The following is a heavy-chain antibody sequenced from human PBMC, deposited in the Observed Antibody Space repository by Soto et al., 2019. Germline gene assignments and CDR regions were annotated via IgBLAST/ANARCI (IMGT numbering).Heavy chain of an antibody. J-gene: IGHJ4*02. CDR2: INAGNGNT. D-gene: IGHD6-13*01. CDR3: ARTGVAAAGFDY. V-gene: IGHV1-3*01. Sequence: ASVKVSCKASGYTFTSYAMHWVRQAPGQRLEWMGWINAGNGNTKYSQKFQGRVTITRDTSASTAYMELSSLRSEDTAVYYCARTGVAAAGFDYWGQGTLVTVSS. CDR1: GYTFTSYA.